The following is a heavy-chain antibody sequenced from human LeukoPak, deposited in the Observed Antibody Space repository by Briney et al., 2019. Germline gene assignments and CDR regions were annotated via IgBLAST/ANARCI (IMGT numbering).Heavy chain of an antibody. CDR1: GYTLTELS. D-gene: IGHD5-24*01. CDR3: ARGRDGYKFDY. CDR2: FDPEDGET. J-gene: IGHJ4*02. V-gene: IGHV1-24*01. Sequence: ASVKVSCKVSGYTLTELSMHWVRQAPGKGLEWMGGFDPEDGETIYAQKFQGRVTITTDESTSTAYMELSSLRSEDTAVYYCARGRDGYKFDYWGQGTLVTVSS.